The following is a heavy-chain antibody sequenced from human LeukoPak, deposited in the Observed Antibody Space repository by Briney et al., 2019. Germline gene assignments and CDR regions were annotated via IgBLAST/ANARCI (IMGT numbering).Heavy chain of an antibody. CDR2: IIPIFGTA. Sequence: SVKVSCKASGGTFSSYAISWVRQAPGQGLEWMGRIIPIFGTANYAQKFQGRVTITTDESTSTAYTELSSLRSEDTAVYYCARETHYYDSSGYRPIDYWGQGTLVTGSS. V-gene: IGHV1-69*05. J-gene: IGHJ4*02. CDR1: GGTFSSYA. D-gene: IGHD3-22*01. CDR3: ARETHYYDSSGYRPIDY.